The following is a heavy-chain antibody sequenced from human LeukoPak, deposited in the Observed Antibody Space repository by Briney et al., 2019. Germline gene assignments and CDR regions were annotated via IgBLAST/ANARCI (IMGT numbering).Heavy chain of an antibody. D-gene: IGHD3-16*02. J-gene: IGHJ4*02. V-gene: IGHV4-59*08. Sequence: SETLSLTCTVSGGSISSYYWSWIRQPPGKGLEWIGYIYDSGSTNYNPSLKSRVTISVDTSKNQFSLKLSSVTAADTAVYYCARQIPMYYDYVWGSYRPRYYFDYWGQGTLVTVSS. CDR3: ARQIPMYYDYVWGSYRPRYYFDY. CDR2: IYDSGST. CDR1: GGSISSYY.